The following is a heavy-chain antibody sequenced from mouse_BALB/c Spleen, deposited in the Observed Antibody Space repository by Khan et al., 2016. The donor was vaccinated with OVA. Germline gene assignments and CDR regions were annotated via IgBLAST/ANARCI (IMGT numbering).Heavy chain of an antibody. CDR1: GFTFSDYY. V-gene: IGHV5-4*02. CDR2: ISDGGSYS. D-gene: IGHD1-1*02. Sequence: EVELVESGGGLVKPGGSLKLSCAASGFTFSDYYMYWIRQTPEKRLEWVANISDGGSYSYYPDSVKGRFTISRDDVQSNLYLPMSSLKSEDAAMYYCARGFYGGPFTYWGQGTLVTVSA. CDR3: ARGFYGGPFTY. J-gene: IGHJ3*01.